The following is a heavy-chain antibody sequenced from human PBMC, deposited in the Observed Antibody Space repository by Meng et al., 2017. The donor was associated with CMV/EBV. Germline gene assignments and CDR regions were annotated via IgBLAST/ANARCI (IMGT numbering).Heavy chain of an antibody. J-gene: IGHJ6*02. CDR1: GFTFDDYA. V-gene: IGHV3-9*01. CDR2: ISWNSGSI. CDR3: ARGMLGYDFWSGYLEYYYYYYGMDV. D-gene: IGHD3-3*01. Sequence: SLKISCAASGFTFDDYAMHWVRQAPGKGLEWVSGISWNSGSIGYADSVKGRFTISRDNAKNSLYLQMNSLRAEDTAVYYCARGMLGYDFWSGYLEYYYYYYGMDVWGQGTTVTVSS.